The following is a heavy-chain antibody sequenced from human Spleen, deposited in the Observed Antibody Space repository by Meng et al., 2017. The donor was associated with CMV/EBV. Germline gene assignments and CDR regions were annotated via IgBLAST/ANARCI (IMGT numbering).Heavy chain of an antibody. CDR2: IRYDGSGK. CDR3: AKEDADYCSSSSCHLGIDY. D-gene: IGHD2-2*01. J-gene: IGHJ4*02. CDR1: GFTFTTFS. V-gene: IGHV3-30*02. Sequence: GGSLRLSCAASGFTFTTFSVHWVRQAPGKGLEWVAFIRYDGSGKYYADSVKGRFTISRDNSKNTLYLQMNSLRAKDTAVYYCAKEDADYCSSSSCHLGIDYWGQGTLVTVSS.